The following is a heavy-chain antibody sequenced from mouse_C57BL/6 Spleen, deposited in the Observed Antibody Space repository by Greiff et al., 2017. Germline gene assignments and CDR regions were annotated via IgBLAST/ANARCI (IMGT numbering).Heavy chain of an antibody. Sequence: DVHLVESGGDLVKPGGSLKLSCAASGFTFSSYGMSWVRPTPDKRLEWVATISSGGSYTYYPDSVTGRFTISSATANHTLYLQMSSLKAEDTARYYCARQTGTDWFAYWGQGTTLTGSA. CDR3: ARQTGTDWFAY. J-gene: IGHJ2*01. CDR2: ISSGGSYT. V-gene: IGHV5-6*01. D-gene: IGHD4-1*01. CDR1: GFTFSSYG.